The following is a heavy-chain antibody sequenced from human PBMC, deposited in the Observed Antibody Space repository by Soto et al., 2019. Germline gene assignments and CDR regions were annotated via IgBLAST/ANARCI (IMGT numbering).Heavy chain of an antibody. V-gene: IGHV3-9*01. D-gene: IGHD2-15*01. CDR2: INWNGNYI. J-gene: IGHJ4*02. Sequence: VQLVESGRGLVQPGRSLRLSCTASAFTFGDFAMHWVRQVPGKGLEWVSGINWNGNYIGYADSVKGRFTVSRDNAKNSLYLQMNSLRPEDTALYFCARAPTGGTWPVYFDWWGRGTLVTVSS. CDR1: AFTFGDFA. CDR3: ARAPTGGTWPVYFDW.